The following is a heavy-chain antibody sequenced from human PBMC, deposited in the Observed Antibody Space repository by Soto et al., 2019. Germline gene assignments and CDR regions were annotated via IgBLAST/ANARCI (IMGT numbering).Heavy chain of an antibody. CDR1: GYTFTSYG. CDR2: ISAYNGNT. V-gene: IGHV1-18*04. J-gene: IGHJ6*02. CDR3: ARDLGIAAAGGRGDV. D-gene: IGHD6-13*01. Sequence: QVQLVQSGAEVKKPGASVKVSCKASGYTFTSYGISWVRQAPGQGLEWMGWISAYNGNTNYAQKLQGRVTMTTDTSTSTDNMELRSLRYDDRAVYYCARDLGIAAAGGRGDVWGQGTTVTVSS.